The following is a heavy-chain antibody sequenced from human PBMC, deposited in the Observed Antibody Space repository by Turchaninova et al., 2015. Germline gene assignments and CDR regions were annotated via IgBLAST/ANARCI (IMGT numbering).Heavy chain of an antibody. CDR1: GCSFNSYS. V-gene: IGHV4-59*12. D-gene: IGHD4-11*01. J-gene: IGHJ4*02. CDR2: IYYTGST. Sequence: QVQLQESGPGLVKPSETLSLTCTVSGCSFNSYSVNWVRQPPGKGLEWIGYIYYTGSTNYNPSLQSRVTISVDTSKNQFSLKLTSVTAADTAVYYCARSVTTVVHFPYWGQGTLVTVSS. CDR3: ARSVTTVVHFPY.